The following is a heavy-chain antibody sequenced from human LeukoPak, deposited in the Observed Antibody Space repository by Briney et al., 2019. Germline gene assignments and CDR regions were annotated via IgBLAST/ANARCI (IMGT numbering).Heavy chain of an antibody. CDR3: ASSSTKGGYFDY. CDR2: IIPISGTA. Sequence: SVKVSCKASGGTFSSYAISWVRQAPGQGLEWMGGIIPISGTANYAQKFQGRVTITADESTSTAYMELSSLRSEDTAVYYCASSSTKGGYFDYWGQGTLVTVSS. V-gene: IGHV1-69*13. J-gene: IGHJ4*02. CDR1: GGTFSSYA. D-gene: IGHD2-2*01.